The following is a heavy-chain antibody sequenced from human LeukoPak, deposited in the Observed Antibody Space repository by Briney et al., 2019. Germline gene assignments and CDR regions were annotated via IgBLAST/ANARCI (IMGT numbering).Heavy chain of an antibody. CDR1: GGSFSGYY. V-gene: IGHV4-34*01. J-gene: IGHJ4*02. CDR2: INHSGST. CDR3: ARELGYCSSTSCYERNL. Sequence: SETLSLTCAVHGGSFSGYYWSWIRQPPGKGLEWIGEINHSGSTNYNPSLKSRVTISVDTSKNQFSLKLSSVTAADTAVYYCARELGYCSSTSCYERNLWGQGTLVTVSS. D-gene: IGHD2-2*01.